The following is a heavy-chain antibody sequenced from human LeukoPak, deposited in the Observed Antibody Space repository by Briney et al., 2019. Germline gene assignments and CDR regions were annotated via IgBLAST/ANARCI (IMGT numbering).Heavy chain of an antibody. CDR2: IYSGGST. V-gene: IGHV3-53*01. J-gene: IGHJ6*03. CDR1: GLEVSSRY. CDR3: ARDNGAGYYYYLDV. Sequence: GGSLKPCFTASGLEVSSRYMRLVRQAPGMGLELLPVIYSGGSTYYADSVKGRFIISRDNLKNTVFLQVNSLRVEDTAVYYCARDNGAGYYYYLDVWGKGTTVTVSS. D-gene: IGHD6-19*01.